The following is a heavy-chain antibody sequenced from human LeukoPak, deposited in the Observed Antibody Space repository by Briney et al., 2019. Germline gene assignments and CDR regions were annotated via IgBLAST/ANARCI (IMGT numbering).Heavy chain of an antibody. CDR1: GFTFSSYG. CDR3: ARVELQLRYFDWDYYYGMDV. V-gene: IGHV3-33*01. J-gene: IGHJ6*04. CDR2: IWYDGSNK. D-gene: IGHD3-9*01. Sequence: PGRSLRLSCAASGFTFSSYGMHWVRQAPGKGLEWVAVIWYDGSNKYYADSVKGRFTISRDNSKNTLYLQMNSLRAEDTAVYYCARVELQLRYFDWDYYYGMDVWGKGTTVTVSS.